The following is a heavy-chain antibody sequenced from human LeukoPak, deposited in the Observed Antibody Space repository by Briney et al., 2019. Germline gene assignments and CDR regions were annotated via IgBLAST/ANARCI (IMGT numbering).Heavy chain of an antibody. CDR3: ARDPYSSGYFDP. D-gene: IGHD6-19*01. CDR2: ILSGGII. Sequence: PGGSLRLSCAASGFTVSTHYMTWVRQAPGKGLEWVSVILSGGIIYYADSVKGRFTISRDNSKNTLYLQMNNLRAEDTAVYYCARDPYSSGYFDPWGQGTLVTVSS. V-gene: IGHV3-53*01. CDR1: GFTVSTHY. J-gene: IGHJ5*02.